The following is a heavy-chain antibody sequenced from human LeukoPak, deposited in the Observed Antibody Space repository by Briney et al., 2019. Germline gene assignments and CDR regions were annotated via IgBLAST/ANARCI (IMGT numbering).Heavy chain of an antibody. CDR2: IFPSGGEI. Sequence: PGGSLRLSCAASGFTFSTFAMIGVRQPPGKGVEWVSSIFPSGGEIHYADSVRGRFTISRDNSKSTLSLQMNSLRAEDTAVYYCARTSSSIAARRLDYWGQGTLVIVSS. V-gene: IGHV3-23*01. J-gene: IGHJ4*02. D-gene: IGHD6-6*01. CDR1: GFTFSTFA. CDR3: ARTSSSIAARRLDY.